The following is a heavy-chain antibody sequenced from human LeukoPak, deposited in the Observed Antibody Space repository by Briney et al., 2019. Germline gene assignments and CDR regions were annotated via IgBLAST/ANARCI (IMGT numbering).Heavy chain of an antibody. CDR3: ARQSPVRDHYFDSSGPLDY. D-gene: IGHD3-22*01. CDR1: GFSFSTYW. J-gene: IGHJ4*02. Sequence: GGSLRLSCAASGFSFSTYWMTWVRQAPGKGLEWVANITQGGCEQYYVASVKGRFTIPRETAKTSLYLQMNSLRAEDTAEYYCARQSPVRDHYFDSSGPLDYWGQGTLVTVSS. CDR2: ITQGGCEQ. V-gene: IGHV3-7*01.